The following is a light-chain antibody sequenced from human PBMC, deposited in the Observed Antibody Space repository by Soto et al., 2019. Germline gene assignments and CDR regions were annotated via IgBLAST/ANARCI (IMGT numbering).Light chain of an antibody. J-gene: IGLJ3*02. CDR1: SSDVGGYNY. CDR2: EVS. Sequence: QSVLTQPASVSGSPGQSITISCTGTSSDVGGYNYVSWYQHHPGKAPKLMIYEVSNRLSGVSNRFSGSKSGNTASLTISGLQAEDEADYYCSSYTSSSTWVFGGGTKLTVL. V-gene: IGLV2-14*01. CDR3: SSYTSSSTWV.